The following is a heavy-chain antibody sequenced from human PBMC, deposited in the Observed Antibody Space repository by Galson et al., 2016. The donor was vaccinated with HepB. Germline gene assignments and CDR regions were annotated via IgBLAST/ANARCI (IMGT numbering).Heavy chain of an antibody. CDR3: TRDRPGISGTRMDV. J-gene: IGHJ6*03. D-gene: IGHD1-7*01. Sequence: CAISGDSVSSTSANWNWIRQSPSRGLEWLGRTYYRSKWYIDYAVSVKSRILIKLDTSKNQFSLQLNSVTPEDSAVYFFTRDRPGISGTRMDVWGKGPTVTVSS. CDR1: GDSVSSTSAN. V-gene: IGHV6-1*01. CDR2: TYYRSKWYI.